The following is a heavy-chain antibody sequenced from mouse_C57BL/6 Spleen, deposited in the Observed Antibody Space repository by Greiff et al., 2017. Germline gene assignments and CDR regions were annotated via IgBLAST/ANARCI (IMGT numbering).Heavy chain of an antibody. J-gene: IGHJ4*01. D-gene: IGHD1-1*01. CDR3: ARWNYYGSSYYAMDY. V-gene: IGHV1-69*01. CDR2: IDPSDSYT. CDR1: GYTFTSYW. Sequence: QVQLQQPGAELVMPGASVKLSCKASGYTFTSYWMHWVKQRPGQGLEWIGEIDPSDSYTNYNQKFKGKSTLTVDNSSSTVYMQLSSLTSEDSAVYYCARWNYYGSSYYAMDYWGQGTSVTVSS.